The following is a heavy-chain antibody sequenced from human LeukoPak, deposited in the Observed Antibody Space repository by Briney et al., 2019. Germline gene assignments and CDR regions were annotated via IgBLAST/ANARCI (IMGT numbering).Heavy chain of an antibody. V-gene: IGHV3-11*01. CDR2: ISSSGSII. Sequence: GGSLRLSCAASGFIFSDYYMSWIRQAPGKGLEWVSYISSSGSIIYYADSVKGRFIISKDNSKNTLYLQMNNLRADDTAVYYCARESGYAVGDFWGRGTLATVSS. D-gene: IGHD5-12*01. CDR1: GFIFSDYY. J-gene: IGHJ4*02. CDR3: ARESGYAVGDF.